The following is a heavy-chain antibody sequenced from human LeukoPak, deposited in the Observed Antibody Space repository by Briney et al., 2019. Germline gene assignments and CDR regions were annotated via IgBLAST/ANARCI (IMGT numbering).Heavy chain of an antibody. CDR3: ASAPEDFWSGYSYFGGMDV. CDR2: IYYSGST. D-gene: IGHD3-3*01. Sequence: SETLSPTCTVSGGSISSSSYYWGWIRQPPGKGLEWIGSIYYSGSTYYNPSLKSRVTISVDTSKNQFSLKLSSVTAADTAVYYCASAPEDFWSGYSYFGGMDVWGQGTTVTVSS. J-gene: IGHJ6*02. CDR1: GGSISSSSYY. V-gene: IGHV4-39*01.